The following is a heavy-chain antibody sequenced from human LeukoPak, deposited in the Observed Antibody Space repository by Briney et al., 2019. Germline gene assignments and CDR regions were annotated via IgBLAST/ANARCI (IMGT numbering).Heavy chain of an antibody. J-gene: IGHJ6*02. CDR1: GGSFSGYY. V-gene: IGHV4-34*01. CDR2: INHSGST. Sequence: SETLSLTCAVYGGSFSGYYWSWIRQPPGKGLEWIGEINHSGSTNYNPSLKSRVTISVDTSKNQFSLKLSSVTAADTAVYYCARGLSGWHYYYYGMDVWAKGPRSPSP. D-gene: IGHD6-19*01. CDR3: ARGLSGWHYYYYGMDV.